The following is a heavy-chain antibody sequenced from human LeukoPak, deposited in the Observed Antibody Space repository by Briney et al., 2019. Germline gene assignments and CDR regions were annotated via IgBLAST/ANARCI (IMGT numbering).Heavy chain of an antibody. CDR3: AREEDSSGYYDLDY. D-gene: IGHD3-22*01. V-gene: IGHV3-33*01. J-gene: IGHJ4*02. Sequence: GGSLRLSGAAPGFTFSSYGMPWVRQAPGKGLEWVAVIGYDGSNKYYADSVKGRFTISGDNSKNRLYLQMNSLRAEKTAVYYCAREEDSSGYYDLDYWGQGTPVTVSS. CDR1: GFTFSSYG. CDR2: IGYDGSNK.